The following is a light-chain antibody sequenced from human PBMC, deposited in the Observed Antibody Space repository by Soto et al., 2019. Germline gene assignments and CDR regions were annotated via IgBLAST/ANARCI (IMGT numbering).Light chain of an antibody. CDR3: GTWESYLSVGV. CDR1: GSNIGSSS. Sequence: QSVLTQPTSVSAAPGQTVTISCSGRGSNIGSSSVSWYQQVPGTAPKLLLYDNDKRPSGIPDRFFGSKSGTSATLGIAGLQTADEADYYCGTWESYLSVGVFGGGTKLTVL. CDR2: DND. V-gene: IGLV1-51*01. J-gene: IGLJ2*01.